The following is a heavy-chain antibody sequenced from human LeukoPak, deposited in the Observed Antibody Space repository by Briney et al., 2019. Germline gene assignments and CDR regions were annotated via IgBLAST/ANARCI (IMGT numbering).Heavy chain of an antibody. CDR1: GFTFSRCA. CDR2: ISSNGGST. D-gene: IGHD3-10*01. Sequence: GGSLRLSCSASGFTFSRCAMHWVRQAPGKGLEYVSAISSNGGSTYYADSVKGRFTISRDNSKNTLYLQMSSLRAEHTAVYYCVKYGSGSYYTYYFDYWGQGTLVIVS. J-gene: IGHJ4*02. V-gene: IGHV3-64D*06. CDR3: VKYGSGSYYTYYFDY.